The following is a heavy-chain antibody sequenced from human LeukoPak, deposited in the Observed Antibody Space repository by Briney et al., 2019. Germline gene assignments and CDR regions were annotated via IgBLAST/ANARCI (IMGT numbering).Heavy chain of an antibody. CDR2: INHSGST. J-gene: IGHJ4*02. Sequence: SETLSLTCAVYGGSFSAYYWSWIRQPPGKGLEWIGEINHSGSTNYNPSPKSRVTISVDTSKNQFSLKLSSEAAADTAVYYCAGNDSRGSVDYWGQGTLVTVSS. D-gene: IGHD3-22*01. CDR3: AGNDSRGSVDY. CDR1: GGSFSAYY. V-gene: IGHV4-34*01.